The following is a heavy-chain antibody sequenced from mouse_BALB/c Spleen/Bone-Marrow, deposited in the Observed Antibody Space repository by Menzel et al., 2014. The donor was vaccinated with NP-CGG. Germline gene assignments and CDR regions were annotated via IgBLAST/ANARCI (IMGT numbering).Heavy chain of an antibody. CDR1: GYTFTSYW. CDR3: ATGYYFDY. CDR2: INPSTGYT. Sequence: QVQLQQSGAELAKPGASLKMSCKASGYTFTSYWMHWVKQRPGQGLEWIGYINPSTGYTEYNQKFKDKATLTADKSSSTAYMQLSSLTSEDSAVYYCATGYYFDYWGQGTTLTVSS. J-gene: IGHJ2*01. V-gene: IGHV1-7*01. D-gene: IGHD4-1*01.